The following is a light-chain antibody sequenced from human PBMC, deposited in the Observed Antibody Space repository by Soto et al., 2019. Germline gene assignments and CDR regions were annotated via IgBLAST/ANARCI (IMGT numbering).Light chain of an antibody. J-gene: IGKJ1*01. CDR2: AAS. CDR3: QLSGDPQWT. CDR1: QTVQFNY. V-gene: IGKV3-20*01. Sequence: EISLTQSPGTLSLSPGARATLSCKASQTVQFNYVAWYQQKPAQAPPLLINAASNRATGIPDRFSGSGSGMDFTLTISSLEPEDFAVYYCQLSGDPQWTFGQGTKVDIK.